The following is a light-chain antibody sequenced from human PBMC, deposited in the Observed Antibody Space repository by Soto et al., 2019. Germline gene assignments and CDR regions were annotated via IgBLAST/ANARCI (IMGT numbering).Light chain of an antibody. CDR3: QQYDHPPYT. CDR1: QSISSW. CDR2: KAS. V-gene: IGKV1-5*03. Sequence: DIQMTQSPSTLSASVGDRVTITCRASQSISSWLAWYQRKPGKAPKLLIYKASSLESGVPSRFSGSGSGTDFSLTVDSLQPEDTATYYCQQYDHPPYTFGQGTKLEIK. J-gene: IGKJ2*01.